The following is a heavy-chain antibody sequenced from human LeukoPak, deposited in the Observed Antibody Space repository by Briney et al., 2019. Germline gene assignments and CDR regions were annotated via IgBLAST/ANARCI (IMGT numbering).Heavy chain of an antibody. D-gene: IGHD3-3*01. CDR2: IYYSGST. CDR1: GGSISSSSYY. Sequence: PSETLSLTCTVSGGSISSSSYYWGWIRQPPGKGLEWIGSIYYSGSTYYNPSLKSRVTISVDTSKNQFSLKLSSVTAADTAVYYCARRREWKGWFDPWGQGTLVTVSS. CDR3: ARRREWKGWFDP. J-gene: IGHJ5*02. V-gene: IGHV4-39*01.